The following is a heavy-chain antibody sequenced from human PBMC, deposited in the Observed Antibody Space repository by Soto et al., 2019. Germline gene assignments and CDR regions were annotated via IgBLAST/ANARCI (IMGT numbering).Heavy chain of an antibody. CDR2: ISSSSSTI. CDR1: GFTFSSYS. CDR3: ARVTRGITMVRGALYVDDY. D-gene: IGHD3-10*01. Sequence: GGSLRLSCAASGFTFSSYSMNWVRQAPGKGLEWVSYISSSSSTIYYADSVKGRFTISRDNAKNSLYLQMNSLRDEDTAVYYCARVTRGITMVRGALYVDDYWGQGTLVTVSS. J-gene: IGHJ4*02. V-gene: IGHV3-48*02.